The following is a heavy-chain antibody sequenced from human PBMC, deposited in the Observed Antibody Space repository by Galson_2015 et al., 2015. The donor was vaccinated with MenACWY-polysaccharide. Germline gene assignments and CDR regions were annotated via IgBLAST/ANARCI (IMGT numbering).Heavy chain of an antibody. V-gene: IGHV1-2*02. CDR1: GYTFTGYY. Sequence: SVKVSCKASGYTFTGYYMHWVRQAPGQGLEWMGWINPNSGGTNYAQKFQGRVTMTRDTSISTACMELSRLRSDDTAVYYCARAGRVGATINWFDPWGQGTLVTVSS. CDR3: ARAGRVGATINWFDP. D-gene: IGHD1-26*01. J-gene: IGHJ5*02. CDR2: INPNSGGT.